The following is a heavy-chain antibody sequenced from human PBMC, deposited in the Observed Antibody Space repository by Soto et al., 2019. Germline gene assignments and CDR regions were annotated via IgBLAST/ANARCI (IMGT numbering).Heavy chain of an antibody. V-gene: IGHV3-33*05. CDR1: GFTFNSYG. Sequence: QVQLVESGGGLVRPGASLRLSCTASGFTFNSYGIHWVRQAPGKGLEWLAIIEYNGKNRFYADSVKGRFSISRDNYENTVFLQVNSLRAEDTAVYFCAREGDDYCSGTGCFHYYGLDVWGQGTTVTVSS. CDR2: IEYNGKNR. J-gene: IGHJ6*02. D-gene: IGHD2-15*01. CDR3: AREGDDYCSGTGCFHYYGLDV.